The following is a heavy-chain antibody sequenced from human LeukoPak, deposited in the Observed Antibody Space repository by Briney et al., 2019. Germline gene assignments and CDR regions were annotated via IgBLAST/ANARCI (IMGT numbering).Heavy chain of an antibody. CDR2: INHSGST. Sequence: PSETLSLTCAVYGGPFRGYYWSWIRQPPGKGLEWIGEINHSGSTNYNPSLKSRVTISVDTSKNQFSLKLSSVTAADTAVYYCARRRSRYSNYPYFDYWGQGTLVTVSS. J-gene: IGHJ4*02. V-gene: IGHV4-34*01. CDR3: ARRRSRYSNYPYFDY. CDR1: GGPFRGYY. D-gene: IGHD4-11*01.